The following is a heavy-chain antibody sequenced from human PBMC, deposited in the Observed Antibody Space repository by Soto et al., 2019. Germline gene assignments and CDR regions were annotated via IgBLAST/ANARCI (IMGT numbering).Heavy chain of an antibody. J-gene: IGHJ4*02. D-gene: IGHD2-15*01. V-gene: IGHV3-7*01. CDR1: GFTFSSYW. CDR2: IKQDGSEK. CDR3: ARARCSGGSCYSV. Sequence: EVQLVESGGGLVQPGGSLRPSCPASGFTFSSYWMSWSRQAPGKGLEWVANIKQDGSEKYYEDSVKGRFTISRDNAKNSLYLQMNSLRAEDTAVYYCARARCSGGSCYSVWGQGTLVTVSS.